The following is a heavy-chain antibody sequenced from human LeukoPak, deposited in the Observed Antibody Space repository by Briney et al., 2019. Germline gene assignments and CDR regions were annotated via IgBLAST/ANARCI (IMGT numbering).Heavy chain of an antibody. CDR3: AKEVTSLDD. Sequence: GGSLRLSCAASGFTFSSYAWNWIRQAQGKGLDWVALISYDGSNQYYADSVKGRFTDSRDNSKNTLLMQMTSLRVEDTAVYYCAKEVTSLDDWGQGALVTVSS. J-gene: IGHJ4*02. CDR1: GFTFSSYA. CDR2: ISYDGSNQ. V-gene: IGHV3-30*18. D-gene: IGHD2-21*02.